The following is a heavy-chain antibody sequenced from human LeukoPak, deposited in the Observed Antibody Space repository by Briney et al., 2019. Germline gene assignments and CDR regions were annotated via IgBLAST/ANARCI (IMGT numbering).Heavy chain of an antibody. D-gene: IGHD3-10*01. V-gene: IGHV3-21*01. J-gene: IGHJ3*02. Sequence: PGGSLRLSCAASGFTFSSYSMNWVRQAPGKGLEWVSSISSSSSYIYYADSVKGRFTISRDNAKNSLYLQMNSLRAEDTAVYYCAGHYGSGIGAFDIWGQGTMVTVSS. CDR1: GFTFSSYS. CDR2: ISSSSSYI. CDR3: AGHYGSGIGAFDI.